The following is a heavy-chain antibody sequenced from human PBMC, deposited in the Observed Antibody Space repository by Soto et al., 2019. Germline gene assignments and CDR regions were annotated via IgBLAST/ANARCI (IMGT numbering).Heavy chain of an antibody. CDR3: TRAGLLWFGELKDDAFDI. CDR2: IRSKAYGGTT. CDR1: VFTFGDYA. Sequence: GGSLRLSCTASVFTFGDYAMSWFRQAPGKGLEWVGFIRSKAYGGTTEYAASVKGRFTISRDDSKSIAYLQMNSLKTEDTAVYYCTRAGLLWFGELKDDAFDIWGQGTMVTVSS. V-gene: IGHV3-49*03. J-gene: IGHJ3*02. D-gene: IGHD3-10*01.